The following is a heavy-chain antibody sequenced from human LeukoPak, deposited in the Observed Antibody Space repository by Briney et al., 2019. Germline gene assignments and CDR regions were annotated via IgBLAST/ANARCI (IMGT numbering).Heavy chain of an antibody. Sequence: SETLSLTCTVSGGSISSGSYYCSWIRQPPGKGLEWIGYIDYSGGTKYNPSLQSRVTISVDTSKSQFSLKMSSVTAADTAVYYCARDIRGWYRWFDPWGQGTLVTVSS. CDR3: ARDIRGWYRWFDP. D-gene: IGHD6-19*01. CDR2: IDYSGGT. V-gene: IGHV4-61*01. J-gene: IGHJ5*02. CDR1: GGSISSGSYY.